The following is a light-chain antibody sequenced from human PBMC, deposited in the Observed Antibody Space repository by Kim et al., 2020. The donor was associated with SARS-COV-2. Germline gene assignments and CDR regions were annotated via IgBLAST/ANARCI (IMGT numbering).Light chain of an antibody. Sequence: GQSVTISCSDALSRIALNYVSWYQQVPGWAPKLLIYRYVVRPSGVPDRCAGSKSGHSATLAITGLRSADEALYFCATWDASLTEYVFGPGTKVTVL. CDR3: ATWDASLTEYV. CDR2: RYV. V-gene: IGLV1-47*01. J-gene: IGLJ1*01. CDR1: LSRIALNY.